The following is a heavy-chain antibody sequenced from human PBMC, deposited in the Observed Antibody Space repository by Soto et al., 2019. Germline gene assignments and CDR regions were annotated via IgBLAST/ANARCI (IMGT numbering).Heavy chain of an antibody. Sequence: PSETLSLTCTVSGGSIISGGYYFICIRQHPWNGLELIGYIYYSGSTYYNPSLKSRVTISVDTSKNQFSLKLSSVTAADTAVYYCARDITQRYCSGGSCYGAGGFDYWGQGTLVTVSS. CDR3: ARDITQRYCSGGSCYGAGGFDY. V-gene: IGHV4-31*03. J-gene: IGHJ4*02. D-gene: IGHD2-15*01. CDR1: GGSIISGGYY. CDR2: IYYSGST.